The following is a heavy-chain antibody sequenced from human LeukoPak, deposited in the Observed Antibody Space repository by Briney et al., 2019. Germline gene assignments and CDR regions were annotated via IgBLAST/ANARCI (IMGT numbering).Heavy chain of an antibody. J-gene: IGHJ5*02. Sequence: GGSLRLSCAASGFTFSRYWMNWVRQAPGKGLEWVSYISSSGSTIYYADSVKGRFTISRDNAKNSLYLQMNSLRAEDTAVYYCARGWYSGLLPWGQGTLVTVSS. CDR3: ARGWYSGLLP. V-gene: IGHV3-48*03. CDR1: GFTFSRYW. D-gene: IGHD6-13*01. CDR2: ISSSGSTI.